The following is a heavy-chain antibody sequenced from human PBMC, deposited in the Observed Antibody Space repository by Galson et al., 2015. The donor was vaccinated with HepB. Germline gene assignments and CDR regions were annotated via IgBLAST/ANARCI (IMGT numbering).Heavy chain of an antibody. CDR1: GFTFSSYA. Sequence: SLRLSCAASGFTFSSYAMHWVRQAPGKGLEWVAVISYDGSNKYYADSVKGRFTISRDNSKNTLYLQMNSLRAEDTAVYYCATRPGTTRTTHDAFDIWGQGTMVTVSS. CDR3: ATRPGTTRTTHDAFDI. J-gene: IGHJ3*02. D-gene: IGHD1-1*01. V-gene: IGHV3-30-3*01. CDR2: ISYDGSNK.